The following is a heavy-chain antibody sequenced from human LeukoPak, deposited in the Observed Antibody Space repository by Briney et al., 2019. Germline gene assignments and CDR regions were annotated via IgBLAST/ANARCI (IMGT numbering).Heavy chain of an antibody. J-gene: IGHJ4*02. CDR2: IKSKTDGGTT. Sequence: PGGSLRLSCAASGFTFSNAWMTWVRQAPGKGLEWVGRIKSKTDGGTTDYAAPVKGRFTISRDDSKKTLYLQMNSLKNEDTAVYYCTTDWALSLSMIAVVINGEGYWGQGTQVTVSS. CDR1: GFTFSNAW. D-gene: IGHD3-22*01. V-gene: IGHV3-15*01. CDR3: TTDWALSLSMIAVVINGEGY.